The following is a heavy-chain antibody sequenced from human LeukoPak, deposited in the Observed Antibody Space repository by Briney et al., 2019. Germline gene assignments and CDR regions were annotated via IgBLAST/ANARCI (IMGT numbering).Heavy chain of an antibody. CDR2: INHSGST. J-gene: IGHJ5*02. D-gene: IGHD3-3*01. CDR3: ARGPRPFTIFGVVIGGNWFDP. V-gene: IGHV4-34*01. Sequence: PGGSLRLSCAASGFTFSSYAMSWVRQAPGKGLEWIGEINHSGSTNYNPSLKSRVTISVDTSKNQFSLKLSSVTAADTAVYYCARGPRPFTIFGVVIGGNWFDPWGQGTLVTVSS. CDR1: GFTFSSYA.